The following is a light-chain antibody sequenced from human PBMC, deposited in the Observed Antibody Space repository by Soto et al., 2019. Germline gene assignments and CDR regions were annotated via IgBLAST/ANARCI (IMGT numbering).Light chain of an antibody. Sequence: IVLTHSPATLSLSPGQGAALSCRAIHNFSASYLAWYQQKPGQAPRLLMHGSSNRAVGIPDRFSGSGSGTEFTLTISRLEPEDFAVYYCQQYIRSPYTFGQGTRLEI. CDR1: HNFSASY. J-gene: IGKJ2*01. CDR3: QQYIRSPYT. V-gene: IGKV3-20*01. CDR2: GSS.